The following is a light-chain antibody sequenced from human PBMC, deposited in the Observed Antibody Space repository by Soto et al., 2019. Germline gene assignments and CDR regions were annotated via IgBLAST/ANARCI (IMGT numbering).Light chain of an antibody. CDR1: SSSIGSNY. CDR2: RDS. J-gene: IGLJ3*02. Sequence: QLVLTQPPSASGTPGQRGTISCSESSSSIGSNYIYWYQQLPGTAPKLLIYRDSQRPSGVPDRFSGSKSGTSASLAISGRRSEDEADYDCAAWDDSLRGWVFGGGTKLTVL. V-gene: IGLV1-47*01. CDR3: AAWDDSLRGWV.